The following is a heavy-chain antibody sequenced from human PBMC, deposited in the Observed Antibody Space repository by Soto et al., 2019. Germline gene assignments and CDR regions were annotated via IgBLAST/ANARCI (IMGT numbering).Heavy chain of an antibody. Sequence: QVQLVQSGAEVKKPGSSVKVSCKASGGTFSSYTISWVRQAPGQGLEWMGRIIPILGIANYAQKFQGRVTITADKSTSTAYMELSSLRSEDTAVYYCARGEGSGYPNTLDSWGQGTLVTVSS. J-gene: IGHJ4*02. CDR3: ARGEGSGYPNTLDS. CDR1: GGTFSSYT. V-gene: IGHV1-69*02. CDR2: IIPILGIA. D-gene: IGHD3-22*01.